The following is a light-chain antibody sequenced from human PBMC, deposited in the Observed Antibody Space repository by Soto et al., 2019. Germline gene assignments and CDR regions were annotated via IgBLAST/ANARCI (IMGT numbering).Light chain of an antibody. J-gene: IGKJ1*01. CDR3: QQSYNSPQT. V-gene: IGKV3D-15*01. CDR2: GAS. Sequence: EIVMTQSPATLSVSTGERATLSCRASQSVSSNLAWYQQKPGQAPRLLIYGASTRATGIPARFSGSGSGTDFTLTTSSLQPEDFATYSCQQSYNSPQTFGQGTKVDIK. CDR1: QSVSSN.